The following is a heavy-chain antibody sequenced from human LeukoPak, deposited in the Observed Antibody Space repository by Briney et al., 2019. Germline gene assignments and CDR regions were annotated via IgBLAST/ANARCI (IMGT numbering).Heavy chain of an antibody. V-gene: IGHV1-2*02. CDR1: GYTFTGYY. CDR3: ARAYGSGSPFDY. J-gene: IGHJ4*02. CDR2: INPNSGGT. Sequence: ASVKVSCKASGYTFTGYYMHWVRQAPGQGLEWMGWINPNSGGTNYAQKFQGRVTMTRDTSISTAYMGLSRLRSDDTAVYYCARAYGSGSPFDYWGQGTLVTVSS. D-gene: IGHD3-10*01.